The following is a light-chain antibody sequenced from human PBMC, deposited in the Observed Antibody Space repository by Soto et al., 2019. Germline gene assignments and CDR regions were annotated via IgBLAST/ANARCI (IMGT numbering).Light chain of an antibody. CDR2: DAS. CDR1: QSLDNY. V-gene: IGKV3-11*01. Sequence: PGERATLSCRASQSLDNYLAWYQHKPGQAPRLLIYDASTRATDIPPRFSGSGSGTDFTLTISSLEPEDFAVYYCQQRGHWPSFGGGTKVEIK. CDR3: QQRGHWPS. J-gene: IGKJ4*01.